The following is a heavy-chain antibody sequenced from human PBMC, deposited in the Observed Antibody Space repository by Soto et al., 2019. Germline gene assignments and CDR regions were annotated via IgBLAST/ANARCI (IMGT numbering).Heavy chain of an antibody. D-gene: IGHD3-22*01. CDR2: IYYSGST. J-gene: IGHJ1*01. V-gene: IGHV4-31*03. CDR3: ATNGDYYDGSGPKYSQH. CDR1: GGSISTGGYY. Sequence: QVQLQESGPRLVKPSQTLSLTCTVSGGSISTGGYYWYWIRQHPGMGLEYIGYIYYSGSTYYNPSLKSRVTIAVDTSKNQFSLKLSSVTAADTAVYYCATNGDYYDGSGPKYSQHWGQGTLVTVSS.